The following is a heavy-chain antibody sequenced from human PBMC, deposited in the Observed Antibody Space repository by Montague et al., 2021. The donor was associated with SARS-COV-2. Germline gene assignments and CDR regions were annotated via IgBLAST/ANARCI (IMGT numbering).Heavy chain of an antibody. CDR1: GVSISSYY. CDR3: AKQALTRYCTSTTCFGAAFDI. V-gene: IGHV4-59*08. D-gene: IGHD2-2*01. J-gene: IGHJ3*02. Sequence: SETLSLTCTVSGVSISSYYWTWIRQPPGKGLEWIGFIYYSGSTNYNPSLKSRVTISLDTSKNQFSLKLSSVTAADTAVYYCAKQALTRYCTSTTCFGAAFDIWGQGTMVTVSS. CDR2: IYYSGST.